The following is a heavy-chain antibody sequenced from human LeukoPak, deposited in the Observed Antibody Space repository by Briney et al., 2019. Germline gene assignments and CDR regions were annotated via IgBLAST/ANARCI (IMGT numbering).Heavy chain of an antibody. CDR2: ISSSGSTI. V-gene: IGHV3-11*01. Sequence: PGGSLRLSCAASGFTFSDYYMSWIRQAPGKGLEWVSYISSSGSTIYYADSVKGRFTISRDNSKNTLCLQMNSLRAEDTAVYYCAKDVKRGYSSPYYFDYWGQGTLVTVSS. J-gene: IGHJ4*02. CDR1: GFTFSDYY. D-gene: IGHD6-13*01. CDR3: AKDVKRGYSSPYYFDY.